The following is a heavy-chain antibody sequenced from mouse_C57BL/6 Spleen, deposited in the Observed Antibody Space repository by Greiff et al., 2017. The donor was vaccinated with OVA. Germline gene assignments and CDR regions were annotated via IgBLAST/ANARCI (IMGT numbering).Heavy chain of an antibody. D-gene: IGHD2-4*01. Sequence: EVKLVESGGGLVKPGGSLKLSCAASGFTFSSYTMSWVRQTPEKRLEWVATISGGGGNTYYPDSVKGRFTISRDNAKNTLYLQMSSLRSEDTALYYGARQYYDDDGDWYFDVWGTGTTVTVSS. V-gene: IGHV5-9*01. CDR2: ISGGGGNT. J-gene: IGHJ1*03. CDR3: ARQYYDDDGDWYFDV. CDR1: GFTFSSYT.